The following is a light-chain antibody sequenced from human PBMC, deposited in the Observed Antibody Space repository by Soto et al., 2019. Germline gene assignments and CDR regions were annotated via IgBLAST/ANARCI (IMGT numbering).Light chain of an antibody. CDR3: QSYDRSLSGYV. J-gene: IGLJ1*01. V-gene: IGLV2-14*01. CDR1: SSDVGGYNY. CDR2: EVS. Sequence: QSVLTQPASVSGSPGQSITISCTGTSSDVGGYNYVSWYQQHPGKAPKLMISEVSNRPSGVSNRFSGSKSGNTASLTISGLQAEDEADYYCQSYDRSLSGYVLGTGTKVTVL.